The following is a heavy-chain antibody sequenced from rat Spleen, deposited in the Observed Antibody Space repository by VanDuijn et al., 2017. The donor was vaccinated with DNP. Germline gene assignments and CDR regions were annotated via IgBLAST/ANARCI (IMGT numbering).Heavy chain of an antibody. CDR3: ARGSGTYYWYFDF. CDR2: IFYDGSNT. D-gene: IGHD5-1*01. J-gene: IGHJ1*01. Sequence: EVQLVESGGGLVQPGRSLKLSCAASGFTFSDYNMAWVRQAPKKGLEWVTTIFYDGSNTYYRDSVKGRFTISRDNAKNTLYLQMNSLRSEDTATYYCARGSGTYYWYFDFWGPGTMVTVSS. V-gene: IGHV5-7*01. CDR1: GFTFSDYN.